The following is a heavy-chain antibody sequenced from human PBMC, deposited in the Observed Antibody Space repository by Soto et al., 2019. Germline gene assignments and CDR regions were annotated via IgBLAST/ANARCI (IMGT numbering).Heavy chain of an antibody. V-gene: IGHV2-5*02. J-gene: IGHJ5*02. D-gene: IGHD4-17*01. CDR1: GFSLTTSGVG. Sequence: QITLKESGPTLVKPTQTLTLTCTFSGFSLTTSGVGVGWIRQPPGKALEWLALIYWDDDKRYSPSLKSRLPITKDTSKTQVVLTMTIMPPADTATYFCAHRTTTVTWWFDPWGQGTLVSVSS. CDR3: AHRTTTVTWWFDP. CDR2: IYWDDDK.